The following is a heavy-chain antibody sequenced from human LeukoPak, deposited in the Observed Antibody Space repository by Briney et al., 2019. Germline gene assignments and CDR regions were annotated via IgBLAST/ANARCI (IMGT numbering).Heavy chain of an antibody. CDR3: ARVVGGSPYGEYYFDY. J-gene: IGHJ4*02. CDR1: GYTFTSYA. Sequence: GASVKVSCKASGYTFTSYAMNWVRQAPGQGLEWMGWISAYNGNTNYAQKLQGRVTMTTDTSTSTAYMELRSLRSDDTAVYYCARVVGGSPYGEYYFDYWGQGTLVTVSS. CDR2: ISAYNGNT. D-gene: IGHD1-26*01. V-gene: IGHV1-18*01.